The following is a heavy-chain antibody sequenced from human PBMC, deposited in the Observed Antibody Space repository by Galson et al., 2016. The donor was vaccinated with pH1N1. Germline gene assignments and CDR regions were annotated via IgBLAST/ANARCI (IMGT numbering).Heavy chain of an antibody. Sequence: ETLSLTCTVSGGSISSSSSYWGWIRQPPGKGLEWIGNIYYSGGTYYNPSLKSRVRISMDTSKNQFSLKLSSVTAADTAVYYCVRDCFGPQDYWGQGTLVTVSS. J-gene: IGHJ4*02. CDR2: IYYSGGT. CDR3: VRDCFGPQDY. V-gene: IGHV4-39*07. CDR1: GGSISSSSSY. D-gene: IGHD2-15*01.